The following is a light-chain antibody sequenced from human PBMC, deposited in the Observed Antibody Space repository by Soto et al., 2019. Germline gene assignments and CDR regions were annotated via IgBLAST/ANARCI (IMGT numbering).Light chain of an antibody. Sequence: EIVLTQSPATLSLSRGERATLSCRASQSVSSYLAWFQQKPGQAPRLLIYDASNRATGIPARFSGSVSGTDFTLTISRLEPEDFAVYYCQQRSNWQRNFGQGTKVEIK. V-gene: IGKV3-11*01. CDR1: QSVSSY. CDR2: DAS. J-gene: IGKJ1*01. CDR3: QQRSNWQRN.